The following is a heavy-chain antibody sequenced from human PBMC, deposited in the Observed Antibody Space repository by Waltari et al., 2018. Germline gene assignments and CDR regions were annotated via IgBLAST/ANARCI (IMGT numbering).Heavy chain of an antibody. J-gene: IGHJ4*02. Sequence: QVQLQESGPGLVKPSQTLSLTCTVSGGSISSGSYYWSWIRQPAGKGLEWIGYIYTSGSTNYNPSRKSRVTISVDTSKNQFSLKLSSVTAADTAVYYCARGGYSGYAKYYFDYWGQGTLVTVSS. V-gene: IGHV4-61*09. CDR1: GGSISSGSYY. CDR3: ARGGYSGYAKYYFDY. CDR2: IYTSGST. D-gene: IGHD5-12*01.